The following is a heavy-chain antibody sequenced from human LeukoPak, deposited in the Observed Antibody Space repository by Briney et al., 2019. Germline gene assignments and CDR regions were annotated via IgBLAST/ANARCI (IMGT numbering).Heavy chain of an antibody. J-gene: IGHJ6*03. V-gene: IGHV4-59*12. CDR2: IYYRGYT. D-gene: IGHD2-15*01. CDR1: VGSISRYH. CDR3: ASIGVAATRFYYMDV. Sequence: PSETLSLTCTVSVGSISRYHWSWIRQPPGKGLEWFGHIYYRGYTNYNPSLKSRVPISVDTSKNQCSLKLSSVTAADTVVYYCASIGVAATRFYYMDVWGKGTTVTVYS.